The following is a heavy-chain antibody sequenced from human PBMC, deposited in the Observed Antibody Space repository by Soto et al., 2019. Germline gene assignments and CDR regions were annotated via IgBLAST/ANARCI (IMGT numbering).Heavy chain of an antibody. D-gene: IGHD3-16*01. CDR3: VRQIHRLRPSNFVH. Sequence: SETLSLSCTVSGGFISSRTYYLAWIRQQPGKGLEWIGSISYIGSTSHNLSLKSRTTISVYTSTNHFALKPSSVTAADISVYYFVRQIHRLRPSNFVHWGQGTRVRVS. CDR2: ISYIGST. J-gene: IGHJ4*02. V-gene: IGHV4-39*01. CDR1: GGFISSRTYY.